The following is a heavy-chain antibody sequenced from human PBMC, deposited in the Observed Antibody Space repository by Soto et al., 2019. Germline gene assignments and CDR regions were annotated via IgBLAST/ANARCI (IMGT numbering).Heavy chain of an antibody. CDR2: ISTAHSDV. J-gene: IGHJ4*02. D-gene: IGHD2-2*02. CDR1: GYTFTDYG. Sequence: ASVKVSFKTSGYTFTDYGISWVRQAPGQGLEWMGWISTAHSDVGYAQKFQGRFTMTTDKSTSTAYMELRSLTSDDTAVYFCARDLTYIRQYWGQGTLVTVSS. V-gene: IGHV1-18*01. CDR3: ARDLTYIRQY.